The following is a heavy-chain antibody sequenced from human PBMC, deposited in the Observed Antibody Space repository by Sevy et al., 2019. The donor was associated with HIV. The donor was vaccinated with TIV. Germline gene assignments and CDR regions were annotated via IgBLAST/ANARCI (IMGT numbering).Heavy chain of an antibody. CDR2: ISWNSGSI. V-gene: IGHV3-9*01. J-gene: IGHJ4*02. D-gene: IGHD2-15*01. CDR1: GFTFDDYA. Sequence: GGSLRLSCAASGFTFDDYAMHWVRQAPGKGLEWVSGISWNSGSIGYADSVKGRFTISRDNAKNSLYLQMNSLRAEDTALYYCAKGLYGYFDHWGQGTLVTVSS. CDR3: AKGLYGYFDH.